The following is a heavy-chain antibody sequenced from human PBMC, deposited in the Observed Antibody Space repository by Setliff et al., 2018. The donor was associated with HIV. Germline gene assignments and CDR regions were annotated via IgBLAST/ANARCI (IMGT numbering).Heavy chain of an antibody. V-gene: IGHV3-21*01. Sequence: PGGSLRLSCAASGFPVSYYIMNWVRQAPGKGLEWVSFISRSNSYIYYADSVRGRFTISRDNSKNTLYLQMNSLRSEDTAVYFCAKSFNSGPTNWNIDVWGTGTTVTVSS. J-gene: IGHJ6*03. CDR3: AKSFNSGPTNWNIDV. D-gene: IGHD1-20*01. CDR2: ISRSNSYI. CDR1: GFPVSYYI.